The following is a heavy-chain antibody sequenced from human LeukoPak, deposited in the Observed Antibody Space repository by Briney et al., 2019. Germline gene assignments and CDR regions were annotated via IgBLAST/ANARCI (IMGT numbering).Heavy chain of an antibody. J-gene: IGHJ4*02. V-gene: IGHV4-31*03. Sequence: PSQTLSLTCTVSGGSIGSGGYYWSWIRQHPGKGLEWIGYIYYSGSTYYNPSLKSRVTISVDTSKNQFSLKLSSVTAADTAVYYCATDSAAAGIFNYWGQGTLVTVSS. CDR3: ATDSAAAGIFNY. D-gene: IGHD6-13*01. CDR2: IYYSGST. CDR1: GGSIGSGGYY.